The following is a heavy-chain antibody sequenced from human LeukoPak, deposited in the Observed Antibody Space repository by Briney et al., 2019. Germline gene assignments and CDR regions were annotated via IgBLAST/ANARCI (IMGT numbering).Heavy chain of an antibody. CDR1: GFSFSTDT. J-gene: IGHJ4*02. V-gene: IGHV3-21*01. CDR2: ISSSSTYI. Sequence: GGSLRLSCAASGFSFSTDTVNWVRQARGKGLEWVSSISSSSTYIYYTDSVKGRFAISRDNARNAVYLQMNSLRPEDTGVYYCASRPGDFIDSSVYYSFWGQGTLVTVSS. CDR3: ASRPGDFIDSSVYYSF. D-gene: IGHD3-22*01.